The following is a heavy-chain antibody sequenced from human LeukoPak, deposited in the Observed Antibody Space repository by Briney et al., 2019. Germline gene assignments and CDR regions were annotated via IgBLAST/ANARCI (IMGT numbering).Heavy chain of an antibody. J-gene: IGHJ4*02. V-gene: IGHV1-69*02. CDR3: VNANAFQRYYFDY. CDR2: IIPILGIA. Sequence: ASVKVSCKXSGGTFSSYTISWVQQAPGQGLEWMGRIIPILGIANYAQKFQGRVTITADKSTSTAYMELSSLRSEDTAVYYCVNANAFQRYYFDYWGQGTLVTVSS. D-gene: IGHD3-3*02. CDR1: GGTFSSYT.